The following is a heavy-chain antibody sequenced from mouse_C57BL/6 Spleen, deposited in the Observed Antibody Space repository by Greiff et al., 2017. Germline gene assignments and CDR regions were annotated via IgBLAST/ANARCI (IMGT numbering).Heavy chain of an antibody. V-gene: IGHV5-17*01. CDR3: ARMEVTRAMDY. CDR1: GFTFSDYG. Sequence: EVKLEESGGGLVKPGGSLKLSCAASGFTFSDYGMHWVRQAPEKGLEWVAYISSGSSTIYYADTVKGRFTISRDNAKNTLFLQMTSLRSEDTAMYYCARMEVTRAMDYWGQGTSVTVSS. J-gene: IGHJ4*01. CDR2: ISSGSSTI. D-gene: IGHD2-2*01.